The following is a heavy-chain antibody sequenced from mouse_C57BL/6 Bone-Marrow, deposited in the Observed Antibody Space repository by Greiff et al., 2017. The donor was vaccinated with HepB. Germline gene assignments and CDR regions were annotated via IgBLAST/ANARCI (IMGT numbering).Heavy chain of an antibody. CDR3: TRGGYYGSSPHWYFGV. V-gene: IGHV5-9-1*02. J-gene: IGHJ1*03. Sequence: EVMLVESGEGLVKPGGSLKLSCAASGFTFSSYAMSWVRQTPEKRLEWVAYISSGGDYIYYADTVKGRFTISRDNARNTLYLQMSSLKSEDTAMYYCTRGGYYGSSPHWYFGVWGTGTTVTVSS. CDR2: ISSGGDYI. D-gene: IGHD1-1*01. CDR1: GFTFSSYA.